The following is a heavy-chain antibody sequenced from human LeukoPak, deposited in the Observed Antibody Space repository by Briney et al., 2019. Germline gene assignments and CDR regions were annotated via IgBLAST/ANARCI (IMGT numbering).Heavy chain of an antibody. D-gene: IGHD6-13*01. Sequence: SETLSLTCTVSGGSISSSSFWGWIRRPPGKGLEWIGHIFYSGSTYYNPSLKRRVTLSVDTSDNQLSLRLTSVSAADTAIYYCARRGITYSTSYFDSWGQGILVTVSP. CDR1: GGSISSSSF. CDR3: ARRGITYSTSYFDS. CDR2: IFYSGST. J-gene: IGHJ4*02. V-gene: IGHV4-39*01.